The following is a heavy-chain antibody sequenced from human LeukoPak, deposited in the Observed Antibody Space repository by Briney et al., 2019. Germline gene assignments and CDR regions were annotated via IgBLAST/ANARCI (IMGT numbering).Heavy chain of an antibody. V-gene: IGHV3-30*02. CDR2: IRYDGSKK. CDR1: GFIFSSYG. CDR3: AKDRRPHLYSSSWLDY. Sequence: GGSLRLSCAAYGFIFSSYGMHWVRQAPGKGLEWVAFIRYDGSKKYYADSVKGRFTISRDNSKNTLYLQMNSLRAEDTAVYYCAKDRRPHLYSSSWLDYWGQGTLITVSS. J-gene: IGHJ4*02. D-gene: IGHD6-13*01.